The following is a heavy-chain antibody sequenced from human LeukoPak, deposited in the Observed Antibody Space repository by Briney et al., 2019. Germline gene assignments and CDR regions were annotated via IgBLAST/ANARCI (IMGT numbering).Heavy chain of an antibody. D-gene: IGHD2-15*01. CDR1: GGFISTYY. CDR3: ARHTCSGGSCYRAYYFDY. CDR2: IYYSGST. V-gene: IGHV4-59*08. J-gene: IGHJ4*02. Sequence: SETLSLTCTVSGGFISTYYWSWIRQPPGKGLEWIGYIYYSGSTTYNPSLKSRVTISVDTSKNQFSLKLNSVTAADTAVYYCARHTCSGGSCYRAYYFDYWGQGTLVTVSS.